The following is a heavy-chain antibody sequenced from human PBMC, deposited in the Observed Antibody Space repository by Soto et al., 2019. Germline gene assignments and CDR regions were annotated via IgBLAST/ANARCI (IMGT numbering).Heavy chain of an antibody. Sequence: GGSLRLSCAASGFTFSNAWMTWVRQGPGKGLEWVGRIKSKSDGGTIDYAAPVKGRFTISRDDSKNTLYLQMNSLKTEDTAVYYCTTGPNLRPLAAFDIWGQGTVVTVSS. V-gene: IGHV3-15*01. CDR2: IKSKSDGGTI. CDR3: TTGPNLRPLAAFDI. J-gene: IGHJ3*02. CDR1: GFTFSNAW.